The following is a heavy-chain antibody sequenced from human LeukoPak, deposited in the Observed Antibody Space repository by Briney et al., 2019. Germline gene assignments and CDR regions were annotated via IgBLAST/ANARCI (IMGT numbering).Heavy chain of an antibody. J-gene: IGHJ1*01. CDR1: GDSISSSSYY. Sequence: PSDTLSLTCTLSGDSISSSSYYWRWIRQPPGKGLEWIGDIYYRGSTYYNPSLKSRVSISIDTPNNQFSLTLNSVTAADTALYFCARRRYYDSTGYLDWGQGTLVTVSS. CDR2: IYYRGST. V-gene: IGHV4-39*01. D-gene: IGHD3-22*01. CDR3: ARRRYYDSTGYLD.